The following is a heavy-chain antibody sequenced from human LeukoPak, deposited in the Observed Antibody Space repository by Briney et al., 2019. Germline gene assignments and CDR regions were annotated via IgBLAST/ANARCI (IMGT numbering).Heavy chain of an antibody. D-gene: IGHD6-19*01. CDR3: ATGPIAVAEDAFDI. CDR2: FDPEDGET. J-gene: IGHJ3*02. Sequence: ASVKVSCKFSGYTLTELSMHWVRQAPGKGLEWMGGFDPEDGETIYAQKFQGRVTMTEDTSTDTAYMELSSLRSEDTAVYYCATGPIAVAEDAFDIWGQGTMVTVSS. V-gene: IGHV1-24*01. CDR1: GYTLTELS.